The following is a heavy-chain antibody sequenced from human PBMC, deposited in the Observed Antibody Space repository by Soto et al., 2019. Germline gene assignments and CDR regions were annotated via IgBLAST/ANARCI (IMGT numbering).Heavy chain of an antibody. J-gene: IGHJ4*02. CDR2: ISSSSSYI. CDR3: ARDYDFWSGYGQYYFDY. CDR1: GFTFSSYS. Sequence: GGSLRLSCAASGFTFSSYSMNWVRQAPGKGLEWVSSISSSSSYIYYTDSVKGRFTISRDNAKNSLYLQMNSLRAEDTAVYYCARDYDFWSGYGQYYFDYWGQGTLVTVSS. D-gene: IGHD3-3*01. V-gene: IGHV3-21*01.